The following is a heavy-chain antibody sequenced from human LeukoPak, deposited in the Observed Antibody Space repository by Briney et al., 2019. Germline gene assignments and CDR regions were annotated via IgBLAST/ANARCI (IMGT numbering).Heavy chain of an antibody. D-gene: IGHD1-1*01. CDR1: GGSISSYY. CDR2: IYYSGST. J-gene: IGHJ5*02. Sequence: SETLSLTCTVSGGSISSYYWSWIRQPPGKGLEWIGYIYYSGSTNYNPSLKSRVTISVDTSKNQFSLKLSSVAAAHTAVYYCARSLDPWFDPWGQGTLVTVFS. CDR3: ARSLDPWFDP. V-gene: IGHV4-59*01.